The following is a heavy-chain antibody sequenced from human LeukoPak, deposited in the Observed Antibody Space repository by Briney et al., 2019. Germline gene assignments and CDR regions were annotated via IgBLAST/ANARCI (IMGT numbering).Heavy chain of an antibody. CDR1: GGTFSSYA. D-gene: IGHD5-18*01. CDR3: ARADEDTAMVSDYYGMDV. Sequence: SVKVSCKASGGTFSSYAISWVRQAPGQGLEWMGRIIPILGIANYAQKFQGRVTITADKSTSTAYMELSSLRSEDTVVYYCARADEDTAMVSDYYGMDVWGQGTTVTVSS. CDR2: IIPILGIA. J-gene: IGHJ6*02. V-gene: IGHV1-69*04.